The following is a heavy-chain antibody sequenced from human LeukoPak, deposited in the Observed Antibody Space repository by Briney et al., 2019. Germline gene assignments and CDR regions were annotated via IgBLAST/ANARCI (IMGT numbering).Heavy chain of an antibody. Sequence: PGGSLRLSCAASGFTFSSYGMHWVRQAPGKGLEWVAFIRYDGSNKYYADSVKGRFTISRDNAKNSLYLQMNSLRAEDTAVYYCALSYGGYAYYFDYWGQGTLVTVSS. V-gene: IGHV3-30*02. CDR2: IRYDGSNK. D-gene: IGHD5-12*01. CDR3: ALSYGGYAYYFDY. CDR1: GFTFSSYG. J-gene: IGHJ4*02.